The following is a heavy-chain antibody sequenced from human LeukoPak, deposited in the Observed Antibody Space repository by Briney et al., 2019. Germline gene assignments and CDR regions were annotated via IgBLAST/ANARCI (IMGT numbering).Heavy chain of an antibody. CDR3: AGSYGGNSINY. J-gene: IGHJ4*02. CDR1: GGSVSSGSYY. D-gene: IGHD4-23*01. Sequence: PSETLSLTCTVSGGSVSSGSYYWSWIRQPPGKGLEWIGYIYYSGSTNYNPSLKSRVTISVDTSKNQFSLKLSSVTAADTAVYYCAGSYGGNSINYWGQGTLVTVSS. CDR2: IYYSGST. V-gene: IGHV4-61*01.